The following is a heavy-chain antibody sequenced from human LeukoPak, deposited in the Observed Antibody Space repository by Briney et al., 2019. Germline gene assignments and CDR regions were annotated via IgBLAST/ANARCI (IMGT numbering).Heavy chain of an antibody. J-gene: IGHJ4*02. Sequence: RGSLRLSCAASGFTFSNYWMGWVRQAPGKGLEWVANIKTDGYDKYYADSVKGRFTISRDNAKNSLYLQMDSLRAEDTAVYYCARDRRYFDTGGLGGPDYWGQGTLITVSS. CDR2: IKTDGYDK. V-gene: IGHV3-7*01. D-gene: IGHD2-8*02. CDR3: ARDRRYFDTGGLGGPDY. CDR1: GFTFSNYW.